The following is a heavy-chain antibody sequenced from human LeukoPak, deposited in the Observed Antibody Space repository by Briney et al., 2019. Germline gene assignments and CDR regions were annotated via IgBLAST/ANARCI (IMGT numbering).Heavy chain of an antibody. CDR3: ARDPDSSSFDS. CDR1: GLNFRTSW. D-gene: IGHD6-13*01. Sequence: GGSLRLSCTTSGLNFRTSWMSWVRQSPGKGLEFLANIRYDGTVKNYMDSVKGRFPISRDNPKNSLYLQMDSLRADATAVYYCARDPDSSSFDSWGQGVLVTVSS. J-gene: IGHJ4*02. CDR2: IRYDGTVK. V-gene: IGHV3-7*01.